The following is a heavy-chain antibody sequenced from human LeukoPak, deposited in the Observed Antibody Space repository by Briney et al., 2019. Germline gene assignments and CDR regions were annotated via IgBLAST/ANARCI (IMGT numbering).Heavy chain of an antibody. CDR2: IFSDSST. V-gene: IGHV3-53*01. J-gene: IGHJ4*02. Sequence: PGGSLRLSCAASGFTVSTNYMTWVRQAPGKGLEWVAVIFSDSSTYYADSVKGRFTISRDNSKNTLYLQVNSLRAEDTAVYYCARDPDLYCSGGSCYGDYWGQGTLVTVSS. CDR1: GFTVSTNY. CDR3: ARDPDLYCSGGSCYGDY. D-gene: IGHD2-15*01.